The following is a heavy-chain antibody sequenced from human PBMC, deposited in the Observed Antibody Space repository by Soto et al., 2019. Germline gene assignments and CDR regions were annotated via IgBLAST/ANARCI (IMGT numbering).Heavy chain of an antibody. CDR3: ARDPGYSYGYN. D-gene: IGHD5-18*01. V-gene: IGHV1-3*01. J-gene: IGHJ4*02. CDR2: INAGNGNT. CDR1: GYTFTSYA. Sequence: QVQLVQAGAAVKKPGASVKVSCKASGYTFTSYAMHWVRQAPGQRLEWMGWINAGNGNTKYSQKFQGRVTITRDTAASTAYMELSSLRSEDTAVDYCARDPGYSYGYNWGKGTMVTFSS.